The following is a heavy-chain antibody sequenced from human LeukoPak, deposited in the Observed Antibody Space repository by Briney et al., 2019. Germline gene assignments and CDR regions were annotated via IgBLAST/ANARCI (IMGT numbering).Heavy chain of an antibody. J-gene: IGHJ4*02. Sequence: GGSLRLSCAASGFTFSSYRMNWVRQAPGKGLEWASSISSSSSYIYYADSVKGRFTISRDNAKNSLYLQMNSLRAEDTAVYYCARDPSLEYQLLYPINYWGQGTLVTVSS. CDR3: ARDPSLEYQLLYPINY. CDR1: GFTFSSYR. V-gene: IGHV3-21*01. D-gene: IGHD2-2*02. CDR2: ISSSSSYI.